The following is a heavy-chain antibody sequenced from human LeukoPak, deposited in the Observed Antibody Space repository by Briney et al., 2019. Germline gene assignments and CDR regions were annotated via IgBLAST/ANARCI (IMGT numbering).Heavy chain of an antibody. CDR3: ATGGEQYYDY. CDR1: GLTFRNYW. V-gene: IGHV3-74*01. J-gene: IGHJ4*02. CDR2: ITSDGSDT. Sequence: GGSLRLSCAASGLTFRNYWMHWVRQAPGKGLMWLSRITSDGSDTIYADSGKGRFTISRDNAKNTVFLQMNSLSAEDTAVYYCATGGEQYYDYWGQGTLVTVSS. D-gene: IGHD1/OR15-1a*01.